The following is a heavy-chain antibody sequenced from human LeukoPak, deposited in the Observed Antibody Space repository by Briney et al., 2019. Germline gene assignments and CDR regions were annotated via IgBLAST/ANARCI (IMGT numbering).Heavy chain of an antibody. D-gene: IGHD6-13*01. J-gene: IGHJ4*02. Sequence: GGSLRLSCAASGFTFSSYAMHWVRQAPGKGLEWVAVISYDGSNKYYADSVKGQFTISRDNSKNTLYLQMNSLRAEDTAVYYCAREEAASSSWYYFDYWGQGTLVTVSS. CDR2: ISYDGSNK. V-gene: IGHV3-30*04. CDR1: GFTFSSYA. CDR3: AREEAASSSWYYFDY.